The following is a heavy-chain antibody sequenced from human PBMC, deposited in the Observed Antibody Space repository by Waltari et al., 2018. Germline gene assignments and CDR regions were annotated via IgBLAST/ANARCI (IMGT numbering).Heavy chain of an antibody. D-gene: IGHD3-10*01. CDR3: ASTGSGSYFDY. CDR1: GGPISSGGYY. J-gene: IGHJ4*02. CDR2: IYYSGST. Sequence: QVQLQESGPGLVKPSQTLSLTCTVSGGPISSGGYYWRWIRQHPGKGLEWIGYIYYSGSTYYNPSLKSRVTISVDTSKNQFSLKLSSVTAADTAVYYCASTGSGSYFDYWGQGTLVTVSS. V-gene: IGHV4-31*03.